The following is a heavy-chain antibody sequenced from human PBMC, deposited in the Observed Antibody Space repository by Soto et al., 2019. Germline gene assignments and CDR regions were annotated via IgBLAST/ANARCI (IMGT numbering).Heavy chain of an antibody. J-gene: IGHJ4*02. CDR2: ISGSGGST. Sequence: GGSLRLSCAASGFTFSSYAMSWVRQAPGKGLEWVSAISGSGGSTYYADSVKGRFTISRDNSKNTLYLQMNSLRAEDTAVYYCTRNYGDFYEAYWGQGTLVTVSS. V-gene: IGHV3-23*01. CDR1: GFTFSSYA. D-gene: IGHD4-17*01. CDR3: TRNYGDFYEAY.